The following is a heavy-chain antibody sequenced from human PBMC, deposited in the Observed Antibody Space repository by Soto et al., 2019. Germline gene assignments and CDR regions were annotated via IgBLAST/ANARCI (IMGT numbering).Heavy chain of an antibody. CDR1: GYTFTSYG. J-gene: IGHJ5*02. CDR3: ARVSLTAGTTRWFDP. Sequence: ASVKVSYKASGYTFTSYGISWVRQAPGQGLEWMGWISAYNGNTNYAQKLQGRVTMTTDTSTSTAYMELRSLRSDDTAVYYCARVSLTAGTTRWFDPPSQGTLVTVSS. V-gene: IGHV1-18*01. D-gene: IGHD4-17*01. CDR2: ISAYNGNT.